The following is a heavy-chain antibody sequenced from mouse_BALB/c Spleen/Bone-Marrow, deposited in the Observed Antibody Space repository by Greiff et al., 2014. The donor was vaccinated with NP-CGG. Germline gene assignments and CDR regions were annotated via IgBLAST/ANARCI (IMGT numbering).Heavy chain of an antibody. Sequence: EVKLMESGGDLVKPGGSLKLSCAASGFTFSSYGMSWGRQTPDKRLEWVATISSGGSNTYYPDSVKGRFTISRDNAKNTLYLQVSSLKSEDTAMYYCARHQRYYAMDYWGQGTSVTVSS. J-gene: IGHJ4*01. CDR1: GFTFSSYG. CDR2: ISSGGSNT. V-gene: IGHV5-6*01. CDR3: ARHQRYYAMDY.